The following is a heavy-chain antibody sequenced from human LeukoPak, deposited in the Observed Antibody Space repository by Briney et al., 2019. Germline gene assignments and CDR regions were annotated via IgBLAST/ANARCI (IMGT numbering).Heavy chain of an antibody. CDR1: GGTFSSYA. V-gene: IGHV1-69*04. CDR2: IIPFLGIA. Sequence: SVKVSCKASGGTFSSYAISWVRQAPGQGLEWMGRIIPFLGIANYAQKFQGRVTITADKSTSTAYMELSSLRSEDTAVYYCARAGTVVVAENWFDPWGQGTLVTVSS. J-gene: IGHJ5*02. D-gene: IGHD2-15*01. CDR3: ARAGTVVVAENWFDP.